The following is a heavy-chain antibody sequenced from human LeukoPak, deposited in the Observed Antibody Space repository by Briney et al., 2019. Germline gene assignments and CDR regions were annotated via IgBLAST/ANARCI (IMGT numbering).Heavy chain of an antibody. CDR3: AKDMSRYYFDY. Sequence: PGGSLRLSCAASGFTFSSFGMHWVRQAPGKGLEWVAFIRYDGSDKHYGDSVKGRFTISRDNSKSTLYLQMNSLRAEDTAVYYCAKDMSRYYFDYWGQGTLVTVSS. J-gene: IGHJ4*02. V-gene: IGHV3-30*02. CDR2: IRYDGSDK. CDR1: GFTFSSFG.